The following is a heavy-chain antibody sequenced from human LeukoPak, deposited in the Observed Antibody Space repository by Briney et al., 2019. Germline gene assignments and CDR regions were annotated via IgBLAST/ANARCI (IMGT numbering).Heavy chain of an antibody. D-gene: IGHD3-22*01. Sequence: SETLSLTCAVSGGSISSGGYSWSWIRQPPGKGLEWIGYIYHSGSTYYNPSLKSRVTISVDRSKNQFSLKLSSVTAADTAVYYCARSNYYDSSGYYDPTEAFYIWGQGTMVTVSS. CDR2: IYHSGST. CDR3: ARSNYYDSSGYYDPTEAFYI. J-gene: IGHJ3*02. V-gene: IGHV4-30-2*01. CDR1: GGSISSGGYS.